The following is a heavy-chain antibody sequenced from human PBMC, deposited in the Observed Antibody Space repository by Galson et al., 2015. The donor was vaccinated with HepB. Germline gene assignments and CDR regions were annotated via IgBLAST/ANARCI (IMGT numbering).Heavy chain of an antibody. J-gene: IGHJ3*02. CDR3: ARNGGAYAFDI. Sequence: SVKVSCKASGNTFTRYDINWVRQATGQGLEWMGWMNPNSGDTGHAQKFQGRVTMTRDTSISTAYMELSSLRPEDTAIYYCARNGGAYAFDIWGQGTMVTVSS. V-gene: IGHV1-8*01. D-gene: IGHD3-10*01. CDR2: MNPNSGDT. CDR1: GNTFTRYD.